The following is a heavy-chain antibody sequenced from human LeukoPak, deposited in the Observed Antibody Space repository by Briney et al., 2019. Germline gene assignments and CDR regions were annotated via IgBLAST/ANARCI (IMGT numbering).Heavy chain of an antibody. D-gene: IGHD3-22*01. J-gene: IGHJ4*02. CDR2: IYTSGST. Sequence: PSETLSLTCTVSGGSISSYYWSWIRQPAGKGLEWIGRIYTSGSTNYDPSLKSRVTMSVDTSKNQFPLKLSSVTAADTAVYYCARGGGYYYDSSGYYSVVPLDYWGQGTLVTVSS. CDR1: GGSISSYY. CDR3: ARGGGYYYDSSGYYSVVPLDY. V-gene: IGHV4-4*07.